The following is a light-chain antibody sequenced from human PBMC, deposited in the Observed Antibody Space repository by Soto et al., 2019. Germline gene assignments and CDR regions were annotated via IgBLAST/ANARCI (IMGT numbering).Light chain of an antibody. CDR3: QQCGSSPWT. V-gene: IGKV3-20*01. J-gene: IGKJ1*01. CDR2: GAS. Sequence: ELVLTQSPGSLSLSPGERATLSCRASQSVSSKYVAWYQQIPGQAPRLLIYGASSRATGIPDRFSGSGSGTDFTLTITRLEPEDFAVYYCQQCGSSPWTFGQGTKVHIK. CDR1: QSVSSKY.